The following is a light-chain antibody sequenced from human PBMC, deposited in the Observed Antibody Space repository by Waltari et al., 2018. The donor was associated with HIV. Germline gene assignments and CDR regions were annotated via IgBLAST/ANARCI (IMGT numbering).Light chain of an antibody. CDR2: EDS. CDR3: YSTDSSDWV. CDR1: ALPKTF. J-gene: IGLJ3*02. V-gene: IGLV3-10*01. Sequence: SYELTQPPSVSVSPGQTARIICSGDALPKTFAYWYQQKSGQAPVMVIYEDSKRPSGIPERFSGSSSVTMATLTISGAQVEDEADYYCYSTDSSDWVFGGGTKLTVL.